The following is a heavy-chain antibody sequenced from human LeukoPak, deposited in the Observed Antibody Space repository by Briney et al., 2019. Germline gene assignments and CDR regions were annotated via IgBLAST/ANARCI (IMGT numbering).Heavy chain of an antibody. V-gene: IGHV3-49*04. CDR2: IRSKTYGGTT. CDR3: TRGPIQLWLYHGMDV. J-gene: IGHJ6*02. D-gene: IGHD5-18*01. CDR1: GFTFGDHA. Sequence: GGSLRLSCTVPGFTFGDHAMSWVRQAPGKGLEWVGFIRSKTYGGTTEYAASVKGRFIISRDDSTSIAYLQMNSLKTEDTAVYYCTRGPIQLWLYHGMDVWGQGTTVTVSS.